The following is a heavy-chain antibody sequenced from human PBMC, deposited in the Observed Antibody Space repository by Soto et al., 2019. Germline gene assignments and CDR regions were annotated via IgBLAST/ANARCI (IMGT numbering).Heavy chain of an antibody. CDR2: LYHIGST. V-gene: IGHV4-38-2*01. D-gene: IGHD2-2*01. J-gene: IGHJ6*02. CDR1: GYSISSGNY. CDR3: RSSTSCYDESCVDV. Sequence: SETLSLTCAVSGYSISSGNYWAWIRQPPGRGLEWIGSLYHIGSTHYNTSLKSRVTISVDTSKNHFSLELSSVTAADTAIYYCRSSTSCYDESCVDVWGQGTMVTVPS.